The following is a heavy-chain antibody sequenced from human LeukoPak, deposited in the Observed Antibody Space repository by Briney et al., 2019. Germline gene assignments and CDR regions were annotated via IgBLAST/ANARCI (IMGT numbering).Heavy chain of an antibody. CDR1: GGTFISYA. CDR3: ASPPPYTVTRGFDY. Sequence: SVKVSCKASGGTFISYAISWVRQAPGQGLEWMGGIIPIFGTANYAQKFQGRVTITADESTSTAYMELSSLRSEDTAVYYCASPPPYTVTRGFDYWGQGTLVTVSS. V-gene: IGHV1-69*13. CDR2: IIPIFGTA. J-gene: IGHJ4*02. D-gene: IGHD4-17*01.